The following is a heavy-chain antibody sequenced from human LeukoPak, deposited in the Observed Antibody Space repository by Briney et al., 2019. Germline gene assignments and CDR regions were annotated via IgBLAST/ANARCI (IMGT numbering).Heavy chain of an antibody. CDR1: GGSISSYY. V-gene: IGHV4-59*04. D-gene: IGHD6-19*01. CDR3: CGSGWFAGPFGY. CDR2: MHYSGST. Sequence: PSETLSLTCTVSGGSISSYYWSWIRQPPGKGLEWIGSMHYSGSTYYNPSLNSRVTISVDTSKNQFSLKLTSVTAADTAVYYCCGSGWFAGPFGYWGQGALVTVSS. J-gene: IGHJ4*02.